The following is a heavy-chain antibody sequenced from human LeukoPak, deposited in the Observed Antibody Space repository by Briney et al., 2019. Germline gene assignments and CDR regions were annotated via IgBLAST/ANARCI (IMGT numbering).Heavy chain of an antibody. Sequence: GESLKISCAASGFTFSSYGMHWVRQAPGKGLEWVAVIWYDGSNKYYADSVKGRFTISRDNSKNTLYLQMNSLRAEDTAVYYCAGRHSSSSEEDACDIWGQGTMVTVSS. CDR3: AGRHSSSSEEDACDI. CDR2: IWYDGSNK. V-gene: IGHV3-33*01. J-gene: IGHJ3*02. D-gene: IGHD6-6*01. CDR1: GFTFSSYG.